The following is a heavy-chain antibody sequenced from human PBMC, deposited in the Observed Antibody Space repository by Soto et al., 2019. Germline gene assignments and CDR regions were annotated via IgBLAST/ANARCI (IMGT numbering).Heavy chain of an antibody. Sequence: SVKVSCKASGGTFSSYAISWVRQAPGQGLEWMGVIIPIFGTANYAQKFQGRVTITADESTSTAYMELSSLRSEDTAVYYCARDGYGDYRNWFDPWGQGTLVTVSS. V-gene: IGHV1-69*13. CDR1: GGTFSSYA. J-gene: IGHJ5*02. D-gene: IGHD4-17*01. CDR3: ARDGYGDYRNWFDP. CDR2: IIPIFGTA.